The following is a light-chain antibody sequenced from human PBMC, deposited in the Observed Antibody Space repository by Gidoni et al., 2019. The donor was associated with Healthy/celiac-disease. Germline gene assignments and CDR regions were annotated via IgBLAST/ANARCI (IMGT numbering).Light chain of an antibody. CDR1: SGHSSYA. CDR2: LNSDGSH. J-gene: IGLJ2*01. Sequence: LTQSPSASASLGASVKLTCTLSSGHSSYAIAWHQQQPEKGPRYLMKLNSDGSHSKGDGIPDRFSGSSSGAERYLTISSLQSEDEADYYCQTWGTGVVFGGGTKLTVL. V-gene: IGLV4-69*01. CDR3: QTWGTGVV.